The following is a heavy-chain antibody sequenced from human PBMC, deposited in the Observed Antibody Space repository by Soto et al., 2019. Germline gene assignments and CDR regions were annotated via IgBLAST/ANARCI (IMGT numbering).Heavy chain of an antibody. CDR1: GFTFSSYG. J-gene: IGHJ6*02. CDR3: ARCRRPAAPQYYYYYYGMDV. V-gene: IGHV3-33*01. Sequence: PGGSLRLSCAASGFTFSSYGMHWVRQAPGKGLEWVAVIWYDGSNKYYADSVKGRFTNSRDNSKNTLYLQMNSLRAEDTAVYYCARCRRPAAPQYYYYYYGMDVWGQGTTVTSP. CDR2: IWYDGSNK. D-gene: IGHD2-2*01.